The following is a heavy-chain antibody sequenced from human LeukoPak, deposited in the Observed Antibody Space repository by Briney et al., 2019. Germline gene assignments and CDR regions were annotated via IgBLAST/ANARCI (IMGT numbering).Heavy chain of an antibody. Sequence: SETLSLTCAVYGGSFSGYYWSWIRQPPGKGLEWIGEINHSGSTNYNPSLKSRVTISVDTSRKQFSLKLSSVTAADTAVYYCARVLEGSSGQHWYFDLWGRGTLVTVSS. CDR1: GGSFSGYY. CDR2: INHSGST. CDR3: ARVLEGSSGQHWYFDL. V-gene: IGHV4-34*01. J-gene: IGHJ2*01. D-gene: IGHD6-19*01.